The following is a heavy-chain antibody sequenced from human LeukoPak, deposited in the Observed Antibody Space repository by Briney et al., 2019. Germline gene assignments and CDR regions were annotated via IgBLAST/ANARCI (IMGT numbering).Heavy chain of an antibody. CDR2: ISGSGGGT. CDR3: AKGDFYGDYPYGMDV. D-gene: IGHD3-3*01. V-gene: IGHV3-23*01. CDR1: GFTFTSYA. Sequence: PGGSLRLSCAASGFTFTSYAMSWVRQAPGKGLEWVSAISGSGGGTYYADSVKGRFTISRDNSKNTLYLQMNGLRAEDTAVYYCAKGDFYGDYPYGMDVWGQGTTVTVSS. J-gene: IGHJ6*02.